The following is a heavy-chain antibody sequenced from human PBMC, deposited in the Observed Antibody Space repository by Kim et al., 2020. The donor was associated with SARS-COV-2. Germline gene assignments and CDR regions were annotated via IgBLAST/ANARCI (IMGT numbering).Heavy chain of an antibody. D-gene: IGHD2-15*01. V-gene: IGHV4-31*03. CDR1: GGSISSGGYY. J-gene: IGHJ4*02. CDR2: IYYSGST. CDR3: ARVLHRGSPPPWYFDY. Sequence: SETLSLTCTVSGGSISSGGYYWSWIRQHPGKGLEWIGYIYYSGSTYYNPSLKSRVTISVDTSKNQFSLKLSSVTAADTAVYYCARVLHRGSPPPWYFDYWGQGTLVTVSS.